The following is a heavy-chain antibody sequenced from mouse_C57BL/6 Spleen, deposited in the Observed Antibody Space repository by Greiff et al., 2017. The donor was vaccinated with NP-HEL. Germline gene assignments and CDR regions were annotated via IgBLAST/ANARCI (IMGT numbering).Heavy chain of an antibody. D-gene: IGHD2-4*01. CDR1: GFTFSSYA. Sequence: EVQRVESGGGLVKPGGSLKLSCAASGFTFSSYAMSWVRQTPEKRLEWVATISDGGSYTYYPDNVKGRFTISRDNAKNNLYLQMSHLKSKDTSINYGARGYDYGGAMDYWGQGTSVTVSS. CDR2: ISDGGSYT. CDR3: ARGYDYGGAMDY. J-gene: IGHJ4*01. V-gene: IGHV5-4*01.